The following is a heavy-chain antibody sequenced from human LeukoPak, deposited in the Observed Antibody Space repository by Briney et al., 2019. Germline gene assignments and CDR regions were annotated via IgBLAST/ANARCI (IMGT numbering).Heavy chain of an antibody. CDR1: GDSISSNY. V-gene: IGHV4-4*07. CDR3: ARGYYYGSGSPQCDY. D-gene: IGHD3-10*01. J-gene: IGHJ4*02. Sequence: PSETLSLTCTASGDSISSNYLSWIRQPPGKGLEWVWRIYTSGYNNYNPSLKSRVAMSLDTSKNQFSLKLSSVTAAETAVDYCARGYYYGSGSPQCDYWGQGTLVTVSS. CDR2: IYTSGYN.